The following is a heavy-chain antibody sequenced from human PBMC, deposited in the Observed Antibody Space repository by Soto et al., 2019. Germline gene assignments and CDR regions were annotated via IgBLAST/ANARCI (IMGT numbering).Heavy chain of an antibody. CDR2: VYYRGRS. CDR3: VRQRTTVPTQAYFDY. D-gene: IGHD4-17*01. V-gene: IGHV4-39*01. Sequence: KPSETLSLTCTVSGGSVTNSGYYWGWIRQSPGKGLEWIGSVYYRGRSYSKSSVKSRVTISVDTSKNRFSLSLNSVTASDTAVYFCVRQRTTVPTQAYFDYWGPGALVTVSS. CDR1: GGSVTNSGYY. J-gene: IGHJ4*02.